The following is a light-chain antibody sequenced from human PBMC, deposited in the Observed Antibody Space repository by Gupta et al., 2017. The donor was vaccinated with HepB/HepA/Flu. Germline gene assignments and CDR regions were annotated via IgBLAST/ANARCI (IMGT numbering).Light chain of an antibody. Sequence: DIQMPQSPSSLSASIGDRVTITCRESRVISSFLNWYQQKPGKAPTLLIYAATNFQSGLPSRFRGGGSGTEFILTISRLQPEDLATYYCQQNYEMPYTFGQGTKL. J-gene: IGKJ2*01. V-gene: IGKV1-39*01. CDR1: RVISSF. CDR2: AAT. CDR3: QQNYEMPYT.